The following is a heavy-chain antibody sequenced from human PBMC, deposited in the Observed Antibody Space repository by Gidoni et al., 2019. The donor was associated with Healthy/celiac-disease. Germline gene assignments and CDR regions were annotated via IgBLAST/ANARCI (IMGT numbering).Heavy chain of an antibody. Sequence: QLQRQASGPGLVKPSATPSLTCTVPGGSTRSSSYYWGWIRQPPGKGLEGIGSIYYSGSTYSNPSLKSRVTISVDTSKNQFSLKLSSVTAADTAVYCCATHYDSSGSGFDPWGQGTLVTVSS. J-gene: IGHJ5*02. V-gene: IGHV4-39*05. D-gene: IGHD3-22*01. CDR3: ATHYDSSGSGFDP. CDR2: IYYSGST. CDR1: GGSTRSSSYY.